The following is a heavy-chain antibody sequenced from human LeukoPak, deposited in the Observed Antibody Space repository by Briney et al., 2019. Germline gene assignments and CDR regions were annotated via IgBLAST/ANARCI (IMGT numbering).Heavy chain of an antibody. J-gene: IGHJ4*02. D-gene: IGHD6-13*01. CDR3: AKALGSSWYYFDC. V-gene: IGHV3-23*01. CDR1: TFTFSTYA. Sequence: GGSLRLSCAAYTFTFSTYAMTWLPQAPGKGLEWVSAISGSGGSTYYADSVKGRFTISRDNSKNTLFLQMDSLRAEDTAVYYCAKALGSSWYYFDCWGQGTLVSVCS. CDR2: ISGSGGST.